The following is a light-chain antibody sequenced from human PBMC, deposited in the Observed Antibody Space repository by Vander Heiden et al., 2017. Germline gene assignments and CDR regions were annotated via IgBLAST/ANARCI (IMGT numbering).Light chain of an antibody. CDR3: MQGTHWPRT. Sequence: DVVMTQSPLSLPVTLGQPASISCTSRQSLVYSDGNTYLNWFQQRPGQSPRRLIYEVSNRDSGVPDRFSGSGSGTDFTLKISRVEAEDVGVYYCMQGTHWPRTFGQGTKVEIK. CDR2: EVS. V-gene: IGKV2-30*01. J-gene: IGKJ1*01. CDR1: QSLVYSDGNTY.